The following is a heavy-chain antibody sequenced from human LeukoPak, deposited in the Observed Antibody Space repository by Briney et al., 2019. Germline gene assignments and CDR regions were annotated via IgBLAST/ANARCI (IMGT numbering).Heavy chain of an antibody. J-gene: IGHJ4*02. CDR3: AKETVAAPPIDY. CDR1: GFTFSSYA. V-gene: IGHV3-23*01. D-gene: IGHD6-19*01. Sequence: PGGSLRLSCAASGFTFSSYAMSWLRQAPGKGLEWVSAISGSGYSTYYADSVKGRFTISRDTSMNTLFLQMNSLRAEDTAVYYCAKETVAAPPIDYWGQGTLETVSS. CDR2: ISGSGYST.